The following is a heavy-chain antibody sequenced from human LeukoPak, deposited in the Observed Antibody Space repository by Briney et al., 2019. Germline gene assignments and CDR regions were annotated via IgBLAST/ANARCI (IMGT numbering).Heavy chain of an antibody. CDR2: IIPILGIA. D-gene: IGHD3-22*01. CDR1: GGTFCSYA. CDR3: ARELTYDSSGQVDY. V-gene: IGHV1-69*04. J-gene: IGHJ4*02. Sequence: GSSVKVSCKASGGTFCSYAISWVRQGPGQGLEWMGRIIPILGIANYAQKFQGRVTITADKSTSTAYMELSSLRSEDTAVYYCARELTYDSSGQVDYWGQGTLVTVSS.